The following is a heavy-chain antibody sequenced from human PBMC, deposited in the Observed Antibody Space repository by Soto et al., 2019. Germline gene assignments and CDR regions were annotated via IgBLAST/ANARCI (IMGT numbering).Heavy chain of an antibody. CDR1: GFTFSSYA. Sequence: GGSLRLSCAASGFTFSSYAMHWVCQAPGKGLEWVAVISYDGSNKYYADSVKGRFTISRDNSKNTLYLQMNSLRAEDTAAYYCARKTYYYDSSGYFDYWGQGTLVTVSS. CDR2: ISYDGSNK. V-gene: IGHV3-30-3*01. J-gene: IGHJ4*02. CDR3: ARKTYYYDSSGYFDY. D-gene: IGHD3-22*01.